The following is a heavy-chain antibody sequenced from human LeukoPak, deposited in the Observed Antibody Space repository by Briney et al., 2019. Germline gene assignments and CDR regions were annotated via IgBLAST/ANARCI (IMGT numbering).Heavy chain of an antibody. D-gene: IGHD1-14*01. J-gene: IGHJ4*02. Sequence: PGGSLRLSCAASRLTFSSHLMHWVRQAQGTGLVWVSSVKSDGTATNYADSVKGRFTISRDNAKNTLYLQMNSLRVEDTAVYYCVRKFATGDWGQGTLVTVSS. CDR3: VRKFATGD. V-gene: IGHV3-74*01. CDR2: VKSDGTAT. CDR1: RLTFSSHL.